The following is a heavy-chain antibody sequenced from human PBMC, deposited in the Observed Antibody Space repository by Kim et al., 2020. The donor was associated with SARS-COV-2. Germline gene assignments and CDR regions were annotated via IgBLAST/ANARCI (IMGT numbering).Heavy chain of an antibody. CDR3: ARQNY. J-gene: IGHJ4*02. CDR2: NPNSGGT. Sequence: NPNSGGTNYAQKFQGRVTMTRDTSISTAYMELSRLRSDDTAVYYCARQNYWGQGTLVTVSS. V-gene: IGHV1-2*02.